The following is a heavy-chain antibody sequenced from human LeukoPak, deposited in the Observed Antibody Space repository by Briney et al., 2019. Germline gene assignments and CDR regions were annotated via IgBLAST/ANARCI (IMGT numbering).Heavy chain of an antibody. D-gene: IGHD6-6*01. V-gene: IGHV4-31*03. CDR2: IYYSGST. Sequence: SETLSLTCIVSGGSISSGSYYWSWIRQLPGKGLEWIGYIYYSGSTYYNPSLKSRVTISVDTSKNQFSLKLSSVTAADTAVYYCARDTWGYSTSSYYHGMDVWGQGTTVTVSS. CDR3: ARDTWGYSTSSYYHGMDV. J-gene: IGHJ6*02. CDR1: GGSISSGSYY.